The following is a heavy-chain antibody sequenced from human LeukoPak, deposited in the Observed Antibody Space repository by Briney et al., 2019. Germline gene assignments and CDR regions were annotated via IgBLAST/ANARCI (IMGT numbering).Heavy chain of an antibody. D-gene: IGHD3-3*01. CDR2: ISAYNGNT. V-gene: IGHV1-18*01. CDR1: GYTFTNYG. Sequence: ASVKVSCKASGYTFTNYGISWVRQAPGQGLEWMGWISAYNGNTNYAQKLQGRVTMTTDTSTSTAYMELRSLRSDDTAVYYCARDSPRGGFLEGGWFDPWGQGTLVTVSS. CDR3: ARDSPRGGFLEGGWFDP. J-gene: IGHJ5*02.